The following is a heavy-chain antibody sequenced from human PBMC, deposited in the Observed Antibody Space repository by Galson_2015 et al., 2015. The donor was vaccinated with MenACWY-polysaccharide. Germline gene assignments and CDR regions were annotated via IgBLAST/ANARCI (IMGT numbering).Heavy chain of an antibody. CDR1: GNTLTELS. CDR2: FDPEASAT. J-gene: IGHJ3*02. V-gene: IGHV1-24*01. CDR3: ATPGPDHYNFGGYDALDI. D-gene: IGHD1-20*01. Sequence: SVKVACKVSGNTLTELSMHWVRQAPGKGLEWEGGFDPEASATMNAQTFQGRVTLTEDTSTDTAYLELGSLRSEDTAVYYCATPGPDHYNFGGYDALDIWGQGTLVIVSS.